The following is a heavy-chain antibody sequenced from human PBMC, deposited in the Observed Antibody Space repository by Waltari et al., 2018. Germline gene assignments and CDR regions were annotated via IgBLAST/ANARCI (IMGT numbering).Heavy chain of an antibody. Sequence: QVQLVESGGGVVQPGTSLRLSCAGSGFTFSGSVLHWVRQATGKWFDWMEIISYDVSNPEHADSVKARFTISRDNFKNTLYLQMTSLRTEDTDVYYWARVRGISHKGAFDILGQGTLVTVSS. CDR2: ISYDVSNP. D-gene: IGHD3-10*01. V-gene: IGHV3-30-3*01. CDR1: GFTFSGSV. CDR3: ARVRGISHKGAFDI. J-gene: IGHJ3*02.